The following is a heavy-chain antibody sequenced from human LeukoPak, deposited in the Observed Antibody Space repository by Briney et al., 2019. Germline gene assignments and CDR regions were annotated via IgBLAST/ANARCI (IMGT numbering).Heavy chain of an antibody. CDR2: ISAYNGNT. J-gene: IGHJ1*01. CDR1: GYTFTSYG. D-gene: IGHD6-19*01. CDR3: ARAGGSIAVAGPVQLWSEYFQH. V-gene: IGHV1-18*01. Sequence: ASVKVSCKASGYTFTSYGISWVRQAPGQGLEWMGWISAYNGNTNYAQKLQGRVTMTTDTSTSTAYMELRSLRSDDTAVYYCARAGGSIAVAGPVQLWSEYFQHWGQGTLVTVSS.